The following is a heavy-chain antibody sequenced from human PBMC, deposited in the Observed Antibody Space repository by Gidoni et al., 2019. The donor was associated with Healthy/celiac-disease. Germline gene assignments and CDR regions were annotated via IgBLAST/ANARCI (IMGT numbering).Heavy chain of an antibody. V-gene: IGHV3-30*03. CDR3: APYCTGGVCNHFDY. J-gene: IGHJ4*02. D-gene: IGHD2-8*02. CDR2: ISYDGSNK. Sequence: TFSSYGMHWVRQAPGKGLEWVAVISYDGSNKYYADSVKGRFTISRDNSKNTLYLQMNSLRAEDTAVYYCAPYCTGGVCNHFDYWGQGTLVTVSS. CDR1: TFSSYG.